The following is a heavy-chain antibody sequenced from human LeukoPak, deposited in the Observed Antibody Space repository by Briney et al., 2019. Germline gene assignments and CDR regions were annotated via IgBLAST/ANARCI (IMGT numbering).Heavy chain of an antibody. D-gene: IGHD2-15*01. CDR1: GGSISSRNW. Sequence: SGTLSLTCAVSGGSISSRNWWIWVRQPPGKGLEWIGEVYPSGSTNYNPSLKSRVTISIDKSKNQFFLKLSSVTAADTAVYYCARAPGAALDWGQGTLVTVSS. J-gene: IGHJ4*02. V-gene: IGHV4-4*02. CDR3: ARAPGAALD. CDR2: VYPSGST.